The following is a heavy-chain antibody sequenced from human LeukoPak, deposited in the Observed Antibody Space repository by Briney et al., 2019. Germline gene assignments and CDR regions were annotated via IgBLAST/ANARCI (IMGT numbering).Heavy chain of an antibody. CDR2: ISAYNGNT. CDR3: ARDLYSSSWYGYYYYYMDV. D-gene: IGHD6-13*01. CDR1: GYTFTTYG. J-gene: IGHJ6*03. V-gene: IGHV1-18*01. Sequence: ASVKVSCKASGYTFTTYGISWVRQAPGQGLEWMGWISAYNGNTNYAQKLQGRVTMTTDTSASTAYMELRSLRSDDTAVYYCARDLYSSSWYGYYYYYMDVWGKGTTVTISS.